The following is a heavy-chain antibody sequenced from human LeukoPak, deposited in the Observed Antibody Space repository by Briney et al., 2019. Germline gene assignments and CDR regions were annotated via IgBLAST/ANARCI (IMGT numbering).Heavy chain of an antibody. J-gene: IGHJ5*02. V-gene: IGHV1-46*01. D-gene: IGHD2-2*01. CDR3: ARGVCSGTSCYWGHNWFDP. CDR1: GYTFTSYY. Sequence: GASVKVSCKASGYTFTSYYIHWVRQAAGQGLEWMGIINPSGDGDSTSYAQKFQGRVIMTRDMSTNTVYMELSSLRSEDTAVYYCARGVCSGTSCYWGHNWFDPWGQGTLVTVPS. CDR2: INPSGDGDST.